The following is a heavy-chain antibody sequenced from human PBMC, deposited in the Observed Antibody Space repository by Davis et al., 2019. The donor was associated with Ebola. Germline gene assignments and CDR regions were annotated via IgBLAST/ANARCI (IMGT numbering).Heavy chain of an antibody. CDR3: ARGELIGGTSYDYYYYYGMDV. CDR1: GGSFSGYY. V-gene: IGHV4-34*01. J-gene: IGHJ6*02. Sequence: MPGGSLRLSCGVYGGSFSGYYWSWIRQPPGKGLEWIGEINHSGSTNYNPSLKSRVTISVDTSKNQFSLKLRSVTAADTAVYYCARGELIGGTSYDYYYYYGMDVWGQGTTVTVSS. D-gene: IGHD2-2*01. CDR2: INHSGST.